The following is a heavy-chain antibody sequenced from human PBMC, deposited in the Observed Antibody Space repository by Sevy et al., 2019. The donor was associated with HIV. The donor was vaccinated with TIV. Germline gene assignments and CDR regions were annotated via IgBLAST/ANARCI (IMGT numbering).Heavy chain of an antibody. Sequence: SETLSLTCTVSGGSISSSNYYWGWIRQPPGKRLEWIGTIYYSGSTYYNPSLKSRVTISVDTSKNQFSLNQSSVTAAVTAVFYCARLSWYSSGGFGFDPLGHGTLVTVSS. CDR1: GGSISSSNYY. CDR2: IYYSGST. D-gene: IGHD6-19*01. CDR3: ARLSWYSSGGFGFDP. J-gene: IGHJ5*02. V-gene: IGHV4-39*01.